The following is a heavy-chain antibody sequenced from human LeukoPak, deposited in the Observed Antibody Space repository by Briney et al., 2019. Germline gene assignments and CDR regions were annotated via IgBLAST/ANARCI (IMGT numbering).Heavy chain of an antibody. V-gene: IGHV3-30-3*01. J-gene: IGHJ4*02. Sequence: GRSLRLSCAASGFTFSSYAMHWVRQAPGKGLEWVAVISYDGSNKYYADSVKGRFTISRDNSKNTLYLQMNSLRAEDTAVYYWARDRGDTAISLDYWGQEPLVTVS. CDR2: ISYDGSNK. D-gene: IGHD5-18*01. CDR3: ARDRGDTAISLDY. CDR1: GFTFSSYA.